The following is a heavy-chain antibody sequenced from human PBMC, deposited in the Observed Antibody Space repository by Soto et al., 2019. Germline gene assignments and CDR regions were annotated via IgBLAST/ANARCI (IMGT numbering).Heavy chain of an antibody. CDR3: ARHRPIQLWIDGMDV. Sequence: GESLKISCKGSGYSFTSYWIGWVRQMPGKGLEWMGIIYPGDSDTRYSPSFQGQVTISADKSISTAYLQWSSLKASDTAMYYCARHRPIQLWIDGMDVWGQGTTVTVSS. V-gene: IGHV5-51*01. D-gene: IGHD5-18*01. J-gene: IGHJ6*02. CDR1: GYSFTSYW. CDR2: IYPGDSDT.